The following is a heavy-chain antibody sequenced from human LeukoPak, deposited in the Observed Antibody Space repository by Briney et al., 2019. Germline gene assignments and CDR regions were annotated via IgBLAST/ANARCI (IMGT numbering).Heavy chain of an antibody. Sequence: TSETLSLTCTVSGYSISSGYYWGWIRQPPGKGLEWIGSIYHSGSTYYNPSLKSRVTISVDTSKNQFSLKLSSVTAADTAVYYCARGSSWYYFDYWGQGTLVTVSS. CDR3: ARGSSWYYFDY. CDR2: IYHSGST. CDR1: GYSISSGYY. J-gene: IGHJ4*02. D-gene: IGHD6-13*01. V-gene: IGHV4-38-2*02.